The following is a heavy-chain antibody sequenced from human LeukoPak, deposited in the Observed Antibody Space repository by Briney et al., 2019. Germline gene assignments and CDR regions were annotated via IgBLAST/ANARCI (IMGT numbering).Heavy chain of an antibody. CDR2: ISGDGGST. D-gene: IGHD4-17*01. Sequence: PGGSLRLSCAASGFTFHDYAMHWVRQAPGKALEWVSLISGDGGSTYYADSVKGRFTISRDNSRNSLYLQMSGLRTEDTALYYCAKDGYGDYGYWGQGTLVTVSS. CDR1: GFTFHDYA. J-gene: IGHJ4*02. V-gene: IGHV3-43*02. CDR3: AKDGYGDYGY.